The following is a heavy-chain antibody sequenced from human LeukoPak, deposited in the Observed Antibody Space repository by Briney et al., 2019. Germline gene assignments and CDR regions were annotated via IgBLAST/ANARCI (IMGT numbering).Heavy chain of an antibody. CDR2: ISSSGSTI. D-gene: IGHD2-15*01. V-gene: IGHV3-48*03. Sequence: GGSLRLSCAASGFTFSSYEMTWVRQAPGKGLEWVSYISSSGSTIYYADSVKGRFTIYRDNAKNSLYLQMNSLRAEDTAVYYCARLGTYCSGGSCYIDYWGQGTLVTVSS. J-gene: IGHJ4*02. CDR1: GFTFSSYE. CDR3: ARLGTYCSGGSCYIDY.